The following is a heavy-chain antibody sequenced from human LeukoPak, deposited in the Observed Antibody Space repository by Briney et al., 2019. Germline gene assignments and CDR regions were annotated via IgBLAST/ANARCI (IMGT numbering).Heavy chain of an antibody. V-gene: IGHV4-39*02. Sequence: SETLSLTCTVSGGSISSSTYYWGWIRQPPGKGLDWIANIFYSGSSYYNPSRKSRVTISVDTSKNHFSLKLRSVTAADTAVYYCARRSNWQGDWFDPWGQGTLVTVSS. D-gene: IGHD1-1*01. CDR3: ARRSNWQGDWFDP. CDR2: IFYSGSS. J-gene: IGHJ5*02. CDR1: GGSISSSTYY.